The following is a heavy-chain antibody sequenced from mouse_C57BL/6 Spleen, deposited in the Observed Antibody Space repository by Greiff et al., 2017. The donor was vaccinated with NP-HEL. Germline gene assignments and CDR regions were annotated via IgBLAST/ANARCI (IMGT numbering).Heavy chain of an antibody. Sequence: EVKLMESGGGLVKPGGSLKLSCAASGFTFSSYAMSWVRQTPEKRLEWVATISDGGSYTYYPDNVKGRFTISRDNAKNNLYLQMSHLKSEDTAMYYCARDQVQLGLYYFDYWGQGTTLTVSS. V-gene: IGHV5-4*01. D-gene: IGHD4-1*02. CDR3: ARDQVQLGLYYFDY. J-gene: IGHJ2*01. CDR2: ISDGGSYT. CDR1: GFTFSSYA.